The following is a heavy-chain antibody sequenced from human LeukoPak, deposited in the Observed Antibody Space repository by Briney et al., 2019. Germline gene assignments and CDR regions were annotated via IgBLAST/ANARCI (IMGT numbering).Heavy chain of an antibody. Sequence: AGGSLRLSCAASGFTFSSYGMHWVRQAPGKGLEWWAFIRYDGSNKYYADSVKGRFTISRDNSKNTLYLQMNSLRAEDTAVYYCAKQYDSSGYYYSTLDYWGQGTLVTVSS. J-gene: IGHJ4*02. CDR3: AKQYDSSGYYYSTLDY. CDR2: IRYDGSNK. V-gene: IGHV3-30*02. CDR1: GFTFSSYG. D-gene: IGHD3-22*01.